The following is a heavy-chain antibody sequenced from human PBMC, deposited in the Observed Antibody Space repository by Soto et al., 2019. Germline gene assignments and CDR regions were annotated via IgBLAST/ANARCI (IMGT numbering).Heavy chain of an antibody. J-gene: IGHJ5*02. D-gene: IGHD6-19*01. CDR2: ISYNGGSK. CDR3: AKDIYSSGWYNYFDP. V-gene: IGHV3-30*18. Sequence: HPGGSLRLSCVGSGFTVSDTGMHWVRQAPGKGLEWVAMISYNGGSKQYKESVKGRFTISRDNSENTVYLLMDSLRAEDTAVYFCAKDIYSSGWYNYFDPWGQGTPVTVSS. CDR1: GFTVSDTG.